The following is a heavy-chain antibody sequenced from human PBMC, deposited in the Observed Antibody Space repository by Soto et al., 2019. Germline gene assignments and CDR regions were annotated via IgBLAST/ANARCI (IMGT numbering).Heavy chain of an antibody. CDR3: ARARGVDY. CDR1: GFTFSNHW. J-gene: IGHJ4*02. V-gene: IGHV3-7*03. D-gene: IGHD3-16*01. Sequence: EVYLVESGGGLIQPGGSLRLSCVGSGFTFSNHWMNGVRQAPGQGWEWVANIKADGSEKYYVDSVKGRFTISRDNAKKSLYLQMNSLRAEDTAVYYCARARGVDYWGQGTQVTVSS. CDR2: IKADGSEK.